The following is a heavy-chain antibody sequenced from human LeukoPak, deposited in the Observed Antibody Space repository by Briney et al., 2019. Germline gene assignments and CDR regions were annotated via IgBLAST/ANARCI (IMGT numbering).Heavy chain of an antibody. D-gene: IGHD6-13*01. Sequence: GGSLRLSCAASEFTFSSYAMSWVRQAPGKGLEWVSAISGSGGSTYYADSVKGRFTISRDNSKNTLYLQMNSLRAEDTAVYYCAMKRQQLDVDYWGQGTLVTVSS. V-gene: IGHV3-23*01. J-gene: IGHJ4*02. CDR3: AMKRQQLDVDY. CDR1: EFTFSSYA. CDR2: ISGSGGST.